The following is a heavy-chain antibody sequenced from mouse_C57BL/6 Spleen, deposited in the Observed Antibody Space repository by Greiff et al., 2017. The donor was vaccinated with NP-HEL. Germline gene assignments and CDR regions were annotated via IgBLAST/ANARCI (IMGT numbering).Heavy chain of an antibody. CDR3: ARSRAYYSNPYWYFDV. Sequence: QVQLQQPGAELVKPGASVKLSCKASGYTFTSYWMHWVKQRPGQGLEWIGMIHPNSGSTNYNEKFKSKATLTVDKSSSTAYMQLSSLTSEDSAVYYCARSRAYYSNPYWYFDVWGTGTTVTVSS. CDR2: IHPNSGST. V-gene: IGHV1-64*01. CDR1: GYTFTSYW. D-gene: IGHD2-5*01. J-gene: IGHJ1*03.